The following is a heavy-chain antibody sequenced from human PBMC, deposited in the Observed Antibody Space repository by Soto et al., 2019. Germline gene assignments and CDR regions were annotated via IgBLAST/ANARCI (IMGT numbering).Heavy chain of an antibody. Sequence: PSQTLSLTCAISGDSVSSDTVAWNWIRQSPSGGLEWLGRTYYRSKWYHDYAVSLKSRIIINPDTSKNQFFLQVNSVSPEVMALYYCTRGIPDAFDIWGRGTMVTVSS. V-gene: IGHV6-1*01. CDR1: GDSVSSDTVA. CDR2: TYYRSKWYH. J-gene: IGHJ3*02. CDR3: TRGIPDAFDI.